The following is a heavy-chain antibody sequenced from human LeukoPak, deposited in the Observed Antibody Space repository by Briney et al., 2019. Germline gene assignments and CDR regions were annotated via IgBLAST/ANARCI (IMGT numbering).Heavy chain of an antibody. CDR2: IYYSGST. V-gene: IGHV4-59*01. CDR3: ARDAQYYMDV. CDR1: GGSISSYY. J-gene: IGHJ6*03. Sequence: SETLSLTCTVSGGSISSYYWSWIRQPPGKGLEWVGYIYYSGSTNYNPSLKSRVTISVDTSKNQFSLKLSSVTAADTAVYYCARDAQYYMDVWGKGTTVTVSS.